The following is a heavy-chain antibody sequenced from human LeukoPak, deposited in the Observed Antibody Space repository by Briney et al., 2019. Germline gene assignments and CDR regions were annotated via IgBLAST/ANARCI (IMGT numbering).Heavy chain of an antibody. Sequence: PGGSLRLSCAASGFXFSSYGIHWVRQAPGKGLEWVAVISYDGSNKYYADSAKGRFTISRDNSKNTLYLQMNSLRAEDTAVYYCAKDHYYDSSGYPFDYWGQGTLVTVSS. CDR1: GFXFSSYG. J-gene: IGHJ4*02. V-gene: IGHV3-30*18. CDR3: AKDHYYDSSGYPFDY. D-gene: IGHD3-22*01. CDR2: ISYDGSNK.